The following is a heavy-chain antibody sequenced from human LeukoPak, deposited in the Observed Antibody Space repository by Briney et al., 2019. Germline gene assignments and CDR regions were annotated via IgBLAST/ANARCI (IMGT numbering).Heavy chain of an antibody. CDR2: ISYDGSNK. V-gene: IGHV3-30-3*01. CDR1: GFTFSSYA. D-gene: IGHD4-17*01. CDR3: ARDNYGDYVHDY. Sequence: PGRSLRLSCAASGFTFSSYAMHWVRQAPGKGLEWVAVISYDGSNKYYADSVKGRFTFSRDNSKNTLYLQMNSLRAEDTAVYYCARDNYGDYVHDYWGQGTLVTVSS. J-gene: IGHJ4*02.